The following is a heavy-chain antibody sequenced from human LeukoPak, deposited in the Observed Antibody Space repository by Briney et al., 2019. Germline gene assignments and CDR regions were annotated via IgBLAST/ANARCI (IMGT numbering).Heavy chain of an antibody. D-gene: IGHD6-13*01. Sequence: PGGSLRLSCAASGFTFSSYSMNWVRQAPGKGLEWVSVIYSGGSTYYADSVKGRFTISRDNSKNTLYLQMNSLRAEDTAVYYCASNLIGYSSSGTGYWGQGTLVTVSS. CDR1: GFTFSSYS. CDR2: IYSGGST. V-gene: IGHV3-53*01. J-gene: IGHJ4*02. CDR3: ASNLIGYSSSGTGY.